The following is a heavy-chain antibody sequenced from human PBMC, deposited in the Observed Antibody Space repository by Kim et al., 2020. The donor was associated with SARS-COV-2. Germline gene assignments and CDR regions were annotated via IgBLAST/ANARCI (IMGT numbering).Heavy chain of an antibody. D-gene: IGHD3-22*01. CDR1: GFTFSSYG. Sequence: GGSLRLSCAASGFTFSSYGMHWVRQAPGKGLEWVAVIWYDGSNKYYADSVKGRFTISRDNSKNTLYLQMNSLRAEDTAVYYCARDYYYDSSGYSAPSDYWGQGTLVTVSS. CDR2: IWYDGSNK. J-gene: IGHJ4*02. CDR3: ARDYYYDSSGYSAPSDY. V-gene: IGHV3-33*01.